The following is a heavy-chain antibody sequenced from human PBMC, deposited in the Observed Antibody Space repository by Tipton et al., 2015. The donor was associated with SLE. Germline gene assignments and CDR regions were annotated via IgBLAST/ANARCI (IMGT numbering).Heavy chain of an antibody. V-gene: IGHV4-34*01. J-gene: IGHJ4*02. D-gene: IGHD3-3*01. CDR1: GDSISSYH. CDR2: INHSGST. Sequence: LRLSCTLSGDSISSYHWSWIRQPPGKGLEWIGEINHSGSTNYNPSLKSRVTISVDTSKNQFSLKLSSVTAADTALYYCARPGSPFWSGYPFDYWGQGTPVTVSS. CDR3: ARPGSPFWSGYPFDY.